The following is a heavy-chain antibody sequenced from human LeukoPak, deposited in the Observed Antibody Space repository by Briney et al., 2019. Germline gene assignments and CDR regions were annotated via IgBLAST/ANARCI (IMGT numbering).Heavy chain of an antibody. CDR2: IYYSGST. CDR1: GGSISSSSYY. V-gene: IGHV4-39*07. CDR3: ARESRLYCSSTSCRDYFDY. J-gene: IGHJ4*02. D-gene: IGHD2-2*01. Sequence: SETLSLTCTVSGGSISSSSYYWGWIRQPPGKGLEWIGSIYYSGSTYYNPSLKSRGTISGDTSKNQFSLKLSSVTAADTAVYYCARESRLYCSSTSCRDYFDYWGQGTLVTVSS.